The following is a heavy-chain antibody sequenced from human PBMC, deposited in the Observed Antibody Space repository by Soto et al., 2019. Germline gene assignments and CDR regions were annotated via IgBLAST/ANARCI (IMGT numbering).Heavy chain of an antibody. CDR2: ISYDGSNK. V-gene: IGHV3-30-3*01. Sequence: QVQLVESGGGVVQPGRSLRLSCAASGFTFSSYAMHWVRQAPGKGLEWVAVISYDGSNKYYADSVKGRFTISRDNSKNTLDLQMNSLRAEDTAVYYCAREARKYSSSLGLYYFDYWGQGTLVTVSS. D-gene: IGHD6-13*01. CDR3: AREARKYSSSLGLYYFDY. CDR1: GFTFSSYA. J-gene: IGHJ4*02.